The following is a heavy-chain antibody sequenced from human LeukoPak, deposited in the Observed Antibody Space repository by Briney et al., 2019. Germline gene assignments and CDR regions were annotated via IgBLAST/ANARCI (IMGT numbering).Heavy chain of an antibody. D-gene: IGHD3-9*01. CDR1: GYTLTELS. Sequence: ASVKVSCKVSGYTLTELSMHWVRQAPGKGLEWMGGFDPEDGETIYAQKFQGRVTMTEDTSTDTAYMELSSLRSEDTAVYYCATHTRLSYYDILTGSLDYWGQGTLVTVSS. CDR3: ATHTRLSYYDILTGSLDY. J-gene: IGHJ4*02. CDR2: FDPEDGET. V-gene: IGHV1-24*01.